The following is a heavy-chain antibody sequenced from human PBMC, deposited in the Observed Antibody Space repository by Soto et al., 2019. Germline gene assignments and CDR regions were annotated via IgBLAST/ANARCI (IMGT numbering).Heavy chain of an antibody. CDR2: IYYSGST. D-gene: IGHD6-6*01. CDR3: ARGGYSSSPSGPGDYYYGMDV. J-gene: IGHJ6*02. V-gene: IGHV4-59*01. CDR1: GGSISSYY. Sequence: SETLSLTCTVSGGSISSYYWSWIRQPPGKGLEWIGYIYYSGSTNYNPSLKSRVTISVDTSKNQFSLKLSSVTAADTAVYYFARGGYSSSPSGPGDYYYGMDVWGQGTTVTVSS.